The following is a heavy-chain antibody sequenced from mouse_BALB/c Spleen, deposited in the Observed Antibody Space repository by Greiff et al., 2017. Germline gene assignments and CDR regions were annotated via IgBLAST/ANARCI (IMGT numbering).Heavy chain of an antibody. CDR2: ISYDGSN. V-gene: IGHV3-6*02. Sequence: VQLKESGPGLVKPSQSLSLTCSVTGYSITSGYYWNWIRQFPGNKLEWMGYISYDGSNNYNPSLKNRISITRDTSKNQFFLKLNSVTTEDTATYYCARAGQGFAYWGQGTLVTVSA. CDR1: GYSITSGYY. J-gene: IGHJ3*01. D-gene: IGHD3-3*01. CDR3: ARAGQGFAY.